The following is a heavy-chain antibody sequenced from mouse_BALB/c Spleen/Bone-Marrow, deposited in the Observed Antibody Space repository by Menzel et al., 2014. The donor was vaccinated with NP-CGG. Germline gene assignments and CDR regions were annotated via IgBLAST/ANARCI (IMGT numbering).Heavy chain of an antibody. CDR3: ARGAYYYGSSYDAMDY. Sequence: DVHLVESGGGLVQPGGSRELSCAASGFTFSSFGMHWVRQAPEKGLEWVAYISSGSSTIYYADTVKGRFTISRDNPKNTLFLQMTSLRSEDTAMYYCARGAYYYGSSYDAMDYWGQGTSVTVSS. D-gene: IGHD1-1*01. CDR2: ISSGSSTI. V-gene: IGHV5-17*02. J-gene: IGHJ4*01. CDR1: GFTFSSFG.